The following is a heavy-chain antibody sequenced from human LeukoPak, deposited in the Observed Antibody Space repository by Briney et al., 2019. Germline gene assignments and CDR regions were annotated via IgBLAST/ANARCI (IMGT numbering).Heavy chain of an antibody. V-gene: IGHV3-11*04. CDR3: ATAVHLDS. Sequence: GGSLRLSCAGTGFIFGRYYMSWIRQAPGKGLEWIAYISHNADTIYYADSVKGRFTISRDNDKNSLFLEMENLRADDTAVYYCATAVHLDSWGQGTLVTVSS. J-gene: IGHJ4*02. CDR1: GFIFGRYY. CDR2: ISHNADTI.